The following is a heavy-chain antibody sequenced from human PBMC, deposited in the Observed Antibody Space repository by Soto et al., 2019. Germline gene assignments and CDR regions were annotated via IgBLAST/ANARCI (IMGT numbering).Heavy chain of an antibody. CDR2: IYSSGPT. J-gene: IGHJ4*02. V-gene: IGHV4-4*07. Sequence: QVLLQEPGPRLVKPSETLSLTCTVAGGSISSFYWSWVRQPAVKGLEWIGRIYSSGPTNYNPSLNSRVTMSVDTATDQFALQLTSVTAADTAVYFCARGPFCGGDCYFGVWGQGTQVTVSS. CDR3: ARGPFCGGDCYFGV. CDR1: GGSISSFY. D-gene: IGHD2-21*02.